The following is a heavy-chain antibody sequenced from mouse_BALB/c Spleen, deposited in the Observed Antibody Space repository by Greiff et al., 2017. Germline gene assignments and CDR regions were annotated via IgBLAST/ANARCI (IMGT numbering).Heavy chain of an antibody. D-gene: IGHD3-2*01. CDR1: GFTFSRYA. CDR2: ISSGGST. J-gene: IGHJ2*01. Sequence: EVNVVESGGGLVKPGGSLKLSCAASGFTFSRYAMSWVRQTPEKRLEWVASISSGGSTYYPDSVKGRFTISRDNARNILYLQMSSLRSEDTAMYYCARGPDNFDYWGQGTTLTVSS. CDR3: ARGPDNFDY. V-gene: IGHV5-6-5*01.